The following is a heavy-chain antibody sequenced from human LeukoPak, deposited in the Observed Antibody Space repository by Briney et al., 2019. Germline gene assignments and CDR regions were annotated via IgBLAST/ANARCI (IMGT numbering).Heavy chain of an antibody. CDR1: GFSLTTYGEG. CDR2: SYWDDDE. V-gene: IGHV2-5*02. Sequence: ESGPTLVKPTQNLTLTCSFSGFSLTTYGEGVAWIRQPPGKALQCLALSYWDDDERYSPSLRSRLSITKDTSRSQVVLTMANMDPVDTATYYCAHMGYFDSSGYFRYYFDYWGQGTLVTVSS. D-gene: IGHD3-22*01. CDR3: AHMGYFDSSGYFRYYFDY. J-gene: IGHJ4*02.